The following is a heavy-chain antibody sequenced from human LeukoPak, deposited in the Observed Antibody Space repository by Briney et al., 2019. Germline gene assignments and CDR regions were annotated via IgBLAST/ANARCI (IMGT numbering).Heavy chain of an antibody. Sequence: SVKVSRKASGGTFSSYAISWVRQAPGQGLEWMGGIIPIFGTANYAQKFQGRVTITTDESTSTAYMELSSLRSEDTDVYYCARCRGAYCGGDCSYFDYWGQGTLVTVSS. CDR2: IIPIFGTA. J-gene: IGHJ4*02. CDR3: ARCRGAYCGGDCSYFDY. V-gene: IGHV1-69*05. D-gene: IGHD2-21*02. CDR1: GGTFSSYA.